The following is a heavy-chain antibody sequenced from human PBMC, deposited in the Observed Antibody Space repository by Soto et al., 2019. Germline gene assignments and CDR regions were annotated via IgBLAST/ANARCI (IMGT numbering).Heavy chain of an antibody. V-gene: IGHV3-7*03. CDR3: ARALLGYSSSGDY. CDR1: GFTFSSYW. D-gene: IGHD6-13*01. J-gene: IGHJ4*02. Sequence: GGSLRLSCAASGFTFSSYWMSWVRQAPGKGLEWVANIKQDGSEKYYVDSVKGRFTISRDNAKNSLYLQMNSLRAEDTAVYYCARALLGYSSSGDYWGQGTLVTVSS. CDR2: IKQDGSEK.